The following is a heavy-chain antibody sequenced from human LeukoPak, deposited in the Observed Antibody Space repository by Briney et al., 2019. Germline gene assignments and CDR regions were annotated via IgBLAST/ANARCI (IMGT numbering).Heavy chain of an antibody. J-gene: IGHJ4*02. CDR2: INQDGSEK. CDR3: ARVGGATYGEYYFDY. V-gene: IGHV3-7*03. Sequence: GGSLRLSCVSSGSTFGDYWMNWVRQAPGKGLEWVANINQDGSEKYYVDSVKGRFTISRDNAKNSLYLQMNSLRAEDTALYHCARVGGATYGEYYFDYWGQGTLVTVSS. CDR1: GSTFGDYW. D-gene: IGHD3-10*02.